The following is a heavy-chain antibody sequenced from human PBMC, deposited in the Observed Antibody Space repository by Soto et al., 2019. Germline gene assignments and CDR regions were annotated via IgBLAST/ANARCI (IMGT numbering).Heavy chain of an antibody. CDR1: GFTFSSYE. D-gene: IGHD6-25*01. J-gene: IGHJ5*02. CDR2: ISRSGDVI. CDR3: ALEVEGGCGSSGFDP. Sequence: EVQLVESGGDFVQPGGSLRLSCAGSGFTFSSYEMNWVRQAPGKGLGWVSYISRSGDVIYYADSVKGRFTVSRDNAKNSLYLQMNSLRAEDSAVYYCALEVEGGCGSSGFDPWGQGTLVTVSS. V-gene: IGHV3-48*03.